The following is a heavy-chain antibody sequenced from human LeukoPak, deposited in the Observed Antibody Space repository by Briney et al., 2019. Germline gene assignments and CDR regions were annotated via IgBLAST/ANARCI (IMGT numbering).Heavy chain of an antibody. V-gene: IGHV3-23*01. D-gene: IGHD2-2*01. CDR2: ISGSGGST. J-gene: IGHJ4*02. Sequence: SCKASGGTFSSYALSWVRQAPGKGLEWVSAISGSGGSTYHADSVKGRFTISRDNSKSTLYLQMNSLRVEDTAVYYCAKDRGYCSSTSCSDDDYWGQGTLVTVSS. CDR3: AKDRGYCSSTSCSDDDY. CDR1: GGTFSSYA.